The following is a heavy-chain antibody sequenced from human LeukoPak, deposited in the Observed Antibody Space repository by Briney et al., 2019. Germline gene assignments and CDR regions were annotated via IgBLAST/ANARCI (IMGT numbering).Heavy chain of an antibody. CDR1: GFTFGDYA. Sequence: GGSLRLSCTASGFTFGDYAMSWFRQAPGKGLEWVGFIRSKAYGGTTEYAASVKGRFTISRDDSKSIAYLQMDSLKTEDTAVYYCTAEITIFGVVIRDYWGQGTLVTVSS. J-gene: IGHJ4*02. CDR2: IRSKAYGGTT. V-gene: IGHV3-49*03. D-gene: IGHD3-3*01. CDR3: TAEITIFGVVIRDY.